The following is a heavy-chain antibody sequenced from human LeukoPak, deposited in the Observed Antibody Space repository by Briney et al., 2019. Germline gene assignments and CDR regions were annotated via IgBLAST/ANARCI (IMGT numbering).Heavy chain of an antibody. D-gene: IGHD1-26*01. Sequence: GGSLRLSCAASGFTFSDYYMSWIRQAPGKGLEWVSYISSSGSTIYYADSVKGRFTISRDNSKNTLYLQMNSLRAEDTAVYYCAREEVGATSLDYWGQGTLVTVSS. CDR3: AREEVGATSLDY. CDR1: GFTFSDYY. V-gene: IGHV3-11*01. CDR2: ISSSGSTI. J-gene: IGHJ4*02.